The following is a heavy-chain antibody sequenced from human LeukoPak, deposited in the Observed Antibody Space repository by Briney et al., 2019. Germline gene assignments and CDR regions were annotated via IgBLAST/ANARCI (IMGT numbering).Heavy chain of an antibody. CDR1: GYSISSGYY. V-gene: IGHV4-38-2*02. Sequence: SETLSLTCTVSGYSISSGYYWGWIRQPPGKGLEWIGSIYHSGSTYYNPSLKSRVTISVDTSKNQFSLKLSSVTAADTAVYYCANYDFWSSYRAFDIWGQGTMVTVSS. CDR3: ANYDFWSSYRAFDI. CDR2: IYHSGST. D-gene: IGHD3-3*01. J-gene: IGHJ3*02.